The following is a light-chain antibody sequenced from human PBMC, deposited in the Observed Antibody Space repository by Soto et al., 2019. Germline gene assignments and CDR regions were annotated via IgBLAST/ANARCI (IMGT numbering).Light chain of an antibody. CDR1: QSLVQSDGNTY. CDR3: IQHPQYRPNT. J-gene: IGKJ2*01. CDR2: KVS. Sequence: IVLTQTPLSSPVTLGQPASISFRSSQSLVQSDGNTYLSWLQQRPGQPPRLIIYKVSNRFFVVADRFSGSGAVTDFTLKISRVEAEDVGVDYCIQHPQYRPNTFGQGNKLEIK. V-gene: IGKV2-24*01.